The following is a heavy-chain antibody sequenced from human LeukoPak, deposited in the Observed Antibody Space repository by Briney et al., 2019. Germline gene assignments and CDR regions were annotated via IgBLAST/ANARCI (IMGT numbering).Heavy chain of an antibody. J-gene: IGHJ4*02. CDR2: ISSSSSTI. CDR1: GFTFSSYG. V-gene: IGHV3-48*01. Sequence: GGSLRLSCAASGFTFSSYGMTWVRQAPGKGLEWVSYISSSSSTIYYADSVKGRFTISRDNAKNSLYLQMNSLRAEDTAVYYCARGTGYSSGWSFDYWGQGTLVTVSS. D-gene: IGHD6-19*01. CDR3: ARGTGYSSGWSFDY.